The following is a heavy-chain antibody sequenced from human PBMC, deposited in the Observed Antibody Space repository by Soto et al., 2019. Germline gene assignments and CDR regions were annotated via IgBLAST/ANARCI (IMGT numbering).Heavy chain of an antibody. V-gene: IGHV3-23*01. CDR1: GFTFSQYG. Sequence: GGSLRLSCAASGFTFSQYGMHWVRQAPGKGLEWVSAIRGSGGSTYYADSVKGRFTISRDNSKNTLYLQINSLRAEDTAVYYCAKGGAQLLHYNWFDPWGQGTLVTVSS. CDR2: IRGSGGST. D-gene: IGHD2-2*01. CDR3: AKGGAQLLHYNWFDP. J-gene: IGHJ5*02.